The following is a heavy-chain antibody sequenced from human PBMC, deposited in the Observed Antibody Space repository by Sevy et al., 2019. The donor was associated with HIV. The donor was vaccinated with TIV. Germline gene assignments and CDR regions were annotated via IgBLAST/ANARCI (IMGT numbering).Heavy chain of an antibody. CDR3: ARKIAAAGKEVDYYYYYMDV. Sequence: SETLSLTCTVSGGSISSYYWSWIRQPAGKGLEWIGRIYTSGSTNYNPSLKSRVTMSVDTSKNQFSLKLSSVTAAATAVYYYARKIAAAGKEVDYYYYYMDVWGKGTTVTVSS. J-gene: IGHJ6*03. D-gene: IGHD6-13*01. CDR2: IYTSGST. V-gene: IGHV4-4*07. CDR1: GGSISSYY.